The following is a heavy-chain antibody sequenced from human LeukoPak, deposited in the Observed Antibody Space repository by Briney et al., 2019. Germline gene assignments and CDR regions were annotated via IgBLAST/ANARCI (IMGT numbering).Heavy chain of an antibody. D-gene: IGHD2-2*02. CDR1: GFTFSSYW. V-gene: IGHV3-7*01. Sequence: GGSLRLSCAASGFTFSSYWMGWVRQAPGKGLEWVANIQQGGSHKYYVDSVQGRFTISRDNAKNSLYLQMNSLRAEDTAVYYCARAGARDRYCSSTSCYTSDYWGQGTLVTVSS. CDR2: IQQGGSHK. CDR3: ARAGARDRYCSSTSCYTSDY. J-gene: IGHJ4*02.